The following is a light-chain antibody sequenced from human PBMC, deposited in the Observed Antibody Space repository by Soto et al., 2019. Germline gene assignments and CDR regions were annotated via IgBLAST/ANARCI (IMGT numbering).Light chain of an antibody. Sequence: QAVVTQPPSVSGAPGQRVTISCTGSSSNIGAGYDVHWYQQLPGTAPKLLIYGNSNRPSGVPDRFSGSKSGTSASLAITGLQAEDEADYYCQAWDNNTAVFGGGTKLTVL. CDR1: SSNIGAGYD. V-gene: IGLV1-40*01. J-gene: IGLJ2*01. CDR2: GNS. CDR3: QAWDNNTAV.